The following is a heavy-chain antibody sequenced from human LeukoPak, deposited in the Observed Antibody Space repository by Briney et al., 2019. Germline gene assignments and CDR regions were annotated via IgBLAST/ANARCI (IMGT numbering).Heavy chain of an antibody. CDR2: IYPGDSDT. Sequence: GEALKISSKVSGCDFTTHWMGWVRGMPGKGMGWMGIIYPGDSDTKYGPSFQGQVTFSVDKSSSSVYLQWSSLKASDTAIYYCARSFRSTWYPHLDYWGQGTLVTVSS. CDR1: GCDFTTHW. D-gene: IGHD6-13*01. J-gene: IGHJ4*02. V-gene: IGHV5-51*01. CDR3: ARSFRSTWYPHLDY.